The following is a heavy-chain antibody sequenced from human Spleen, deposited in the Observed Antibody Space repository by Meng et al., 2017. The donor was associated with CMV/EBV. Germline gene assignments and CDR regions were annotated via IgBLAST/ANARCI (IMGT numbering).Heavy chain of an antibody. CDR3: ARGVGDPGYFDY. J-gene: IGHJ4*02. Sequence: SETLSLTCTVSGGSISSGGYYWSWIRQPPGKGLEWIGYIYYSGSTNYNPSLKSRVTISVDTSKNQFSLKLSSVTAADTAVYYCARGVGDPGYFDYWGQGTLVTVSS. D-gene: IGHD3-10*01. CDR1: GGSISSGGYY. V-gene: IGHV4-61*08. CDR2: IYYSGST.